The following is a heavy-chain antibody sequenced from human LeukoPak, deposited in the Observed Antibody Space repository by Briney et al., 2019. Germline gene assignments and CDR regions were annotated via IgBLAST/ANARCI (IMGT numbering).Heavy chain of an antibody. J-gene: IGHJ4*02. Sequence: SQTLSLTCTVSGGSISSYSWSWIRQPAGKGLEWIGRMYSSGSTKYNPPLKSRVTMSVDTSKNQISLKLGSVTAADTAVYYCARGGWSFDYWGQGTLVTVSS. V-gene: IGHV4-4*07. CDR1: GGSISSYS. D-gene: IGHD6-19*01. CDR3: ARGGWSFDY. CDR2: MYSSGST.